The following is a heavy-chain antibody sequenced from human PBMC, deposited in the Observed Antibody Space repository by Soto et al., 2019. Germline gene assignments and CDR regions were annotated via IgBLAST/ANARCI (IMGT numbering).Heavy chain of an antibody. Sequence: QVQLVESGGGVVQPGRSLRLSCAASGFHFSRHGVHWVRQAPGRGLEWVAVIWSDGSKEYYADSVKGRFTISRDNSKNRVALQMTGLPSDDRVVYYWTRDQLWPSTGLEVWGPATKLTASS. CDR2: IWSDGSKE. CDR1: GFHFSRHG. V-gene: IGHV3-33*01. D-gene: IGHD5-18*01. CDR3: TRDQLWPSTGLEV. J-gene: IGHJ6*02.